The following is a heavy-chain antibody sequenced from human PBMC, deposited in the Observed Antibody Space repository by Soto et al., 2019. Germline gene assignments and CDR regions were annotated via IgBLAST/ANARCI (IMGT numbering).Heavy chain of an antibody. Sequence: GGSLRLSCAASGFTFSSYAMNWVRQAPGKGLEWVSLISWDGGSTYYADSVKGRFTISRDNSKNSLYLQMNSLRTEDTALYYCAKDQSIAARYYGMDVWGQGTTVTVSS. J-gene: IGHJ6*02. D-gene: IGHD6-6*01. CDR2: ISWDGGST. V-gene: IGHV3-43*01. CDR3: AKDQSIAARYYGMDV. CDR1: GFTFSSYA.